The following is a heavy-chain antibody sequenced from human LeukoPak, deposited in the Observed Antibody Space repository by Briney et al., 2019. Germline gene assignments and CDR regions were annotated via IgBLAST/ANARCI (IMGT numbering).Heavy chain of an antibody. V-gene: IGHV1-46*01. CDR2: INPSGGST. D-gene: IGHD1-14*01. CDR1: GCTLTSYY. J-gene: IGHJ4*02. Sequence: GASVKVSCKASGCTLTSYYMHWVRQAPGQGLEWMGIINPSGGSTSYAQKFQGRVTMTRDTSTSTVYMELSSLRSEDTAMYYCARSNRDTDFDYWGQRTLVTVSS. CDR3: ARSNRDTDFDY.